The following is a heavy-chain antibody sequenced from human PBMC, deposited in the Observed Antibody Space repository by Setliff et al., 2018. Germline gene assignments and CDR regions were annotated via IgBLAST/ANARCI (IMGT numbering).Heavy chain of an antibody. V-gene: IGHV5-51*01. CDR3: TRHEDRKKCTSSSCYRENDAFDV. D-gene: IGHD2-2*01. CDR1: GYIFTNYL. CDR2: IYPGDSDT. Sequence: GESLKISCKASGYIFTNYLIGWVRQMPGKGLEWRGVIYPGDSDTRYSQSFQGQVTISADNSIKTANLQWSSLKASDTAIYYCTRHEDRKKCTSSSCYRENDAFDVWGQGAMVTVSS. J-gene: IGHJ3*01.